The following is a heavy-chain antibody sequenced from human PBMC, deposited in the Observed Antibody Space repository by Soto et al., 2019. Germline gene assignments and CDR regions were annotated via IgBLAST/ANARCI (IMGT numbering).Heavy chain of an antibody. Sequence: QVQLQQWGAGLLKPSETLSLTCAVYGGSFSGYYWSWIRQPPGKGLEWIGEINHSGSTNYNPSLKSRVTISVATSKNQFSLKLSSVTAADTAVYYCAREDRRYYGSGKNAFDIWGQGTMVTVSS. CDR1: GGSFSGYY. CDR2: INHSGST. D-gene: IGHD3-10*01. V-gene: IGHV4-34*01. CDR3: AREDRRYYGSGKNAFDI. J-gene: IGHJ3*02.